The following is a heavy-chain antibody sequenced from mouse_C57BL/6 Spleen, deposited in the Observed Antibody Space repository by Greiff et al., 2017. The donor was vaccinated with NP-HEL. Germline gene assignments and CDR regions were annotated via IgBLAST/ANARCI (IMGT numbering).Heavy chain of an antibody. CDR2: INPNNGGT. D-gene: IGHD1-1*01. V-gene: IGHV1-26*01. Sequence: EVQLQQSGPELVKPGASVKISCKASGYTFTDYYMNWVKQSHGKSLEWIGDINPNNGGTSYNQKFKGKATLTVDKSSSTAYMELRSLTSEDSAVYYCAVSLYYGSTFQDYWGQGTTLTVSS. J-gene: IGHJ2*01. CDR3: AVSLYYGSTFQDY. CDR1: GYTFTDYY.